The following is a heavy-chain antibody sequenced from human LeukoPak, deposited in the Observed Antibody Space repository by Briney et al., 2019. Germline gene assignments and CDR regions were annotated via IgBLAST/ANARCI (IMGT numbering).Heavy chain of an antibody. CDR3: TRVRYCGGDCYSTPYFDY. Sequence: GGSLRLSCTASGFTFGDYAMSWFRQAPGKGLEWVGFIRRNIYGGTTQYAASVKGRFTISRDDSKSIAFLQMNSLKTEDTAVYYCTRVRYCGGDCYSTPYFDYWGQGTLVTVSS. CDR2: IRRNIYGGTT. D-gene: IGHD2-21*02. V-gene: IGHV3-49*03. J-gene: IGHJ4*02. CDR1: GFTFGDYA.